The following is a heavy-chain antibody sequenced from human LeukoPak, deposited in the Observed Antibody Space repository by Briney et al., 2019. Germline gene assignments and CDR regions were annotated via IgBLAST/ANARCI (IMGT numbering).Heavy chain of an antibody. CDR3: ARGNPTGYYGSGSYYKSLDY. D-gene: IGHD3-10*01. CDR1: GYTLTELS. CDR2: FDPEDGET. V-gene: IGHV1-24*01. Sequence: ASVKASCKVSGYTLTELSMHWVRQAPGKGLEWMGGFDPEDGETIYAQKFQGRVTITADESTSTAYMELSSLRSEDTAVYYCARGNPTGYYGSGSYYKSLDYWGQGTLVTVSS. J-gene: IGHJ4*02.